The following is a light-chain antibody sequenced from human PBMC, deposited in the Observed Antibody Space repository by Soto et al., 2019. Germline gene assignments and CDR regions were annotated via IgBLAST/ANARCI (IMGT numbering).Light chain of an antibody. CDR2: DVS. J-gene: IGKJ1*01. CDR1: QSVSAW. V-gene: IGKV1-5*01. Sequence: DIQMTQSPSTLSASVGDRVTITCRASQSVSAWLAWYQQKPGKAPKFLMYDVSTLESGVPLRFSGSGSGTEFTLTINSLQPDDFATYYCQSYRNFSWTFGQGTK. CDR3: QSYRNFSWT.